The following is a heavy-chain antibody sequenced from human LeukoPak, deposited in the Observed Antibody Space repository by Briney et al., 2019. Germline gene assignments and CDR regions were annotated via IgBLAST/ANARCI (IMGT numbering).Heavy chain of an antibody. Sequence: GGSLRLSCAASGFTFSSYGMHWVRQAPGKGLEWVAFIRYDGSNKYYADSVKGRFIISRDNSKNTLYLQMNSLRAEDTAVYYCAKGKVTIFGVVIIRPNWFDPWGQGTLVTVSS. J-gene: IGHJ5*02. D-gene: IGHD3-3*01. CDR1: GFTFSSYG. CDR3: AKGKVTIFGVVIIRPNWFDP. CDR2: IRYDGSNK. V-gene: IGHV3-30*02.